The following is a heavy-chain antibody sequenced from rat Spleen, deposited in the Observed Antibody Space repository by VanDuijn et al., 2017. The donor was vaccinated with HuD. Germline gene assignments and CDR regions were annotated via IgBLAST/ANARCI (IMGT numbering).Heavy chain of an antibody. CDR2: ISTGGGNT. J-gene: IGHJ3*01. CDR1: GFTFSNYY. Sequence: EVQLVESGGGLVQPGRSMKLSCAALGFTFSNYYMAWVRQAPTKGLEWVASISTGGGNTYYRDSVKGRFTISRDNAKSTLYLQMDSLRSEDTATYYCASLSGYASNWFAYWGQGTLVTVSS. V-gene: IGHV5-25*01. CDR3: ASLSGYASNWFAY. D-gene: IGHD4-3*01.